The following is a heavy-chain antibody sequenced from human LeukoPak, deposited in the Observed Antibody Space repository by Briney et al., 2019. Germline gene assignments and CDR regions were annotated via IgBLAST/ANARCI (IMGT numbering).Heavy chain of an antibody. Sequence: ASVKVSCKASGYTLTSYGISWVRQAPGQGLEWMGWISAYNGNTNYAQKLQGRVTMTTDTSTSTAYMELRSLRSDDTAVYYCARAGIVGATGPRDYYGMDVWGQGTTVTVSS. CDR1: GYTLTSYG. V-gene: IGHV1-18*01. D-gene: IGHD1-26*01. CDR3: ARAGIVGATGPRDYYGMDV. J-gene: IGHJ6*02. CDR2: ISAYNGNT.